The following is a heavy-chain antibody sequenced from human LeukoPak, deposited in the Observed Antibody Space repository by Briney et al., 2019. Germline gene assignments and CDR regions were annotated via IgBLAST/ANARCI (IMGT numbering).Heavy chain of an antibody. J-gene: IGHJ6*02. V-gene: IGHV1-69*01. CDR3: ARCVTPYYDSSGYFHYYYGMDV. Sequence: SVTVSCKASGGTFSSYAISWVRQAPGQGLEWMGGIITIFGTANYAQKFQGRVTITADESTSTAYMELSSLRSEDTAVYYCARCVTPYYDSSGYFHYYYGMDVWGQGTTVTVSS. D-gene: IGHD3-22*01. CDR2: IITIFGTA. CDR1: GGTFSSYA.